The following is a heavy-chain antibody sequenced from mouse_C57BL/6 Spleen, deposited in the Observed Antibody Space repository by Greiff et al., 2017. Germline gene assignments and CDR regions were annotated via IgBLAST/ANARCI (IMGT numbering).Heavy chain of an antibody. D-gene: IGHD2-2*01. CDR1: GYTFTDYY. J-gene: IGHJ3*01. CDR2: INPNNGGT. V-gene: IGHV1-26*01. Sequence: VQLQQSGPELVKPGASVKISCKASGYTFTDYYMNWVKQSHGQSLEWIGDINPNNGGTSYNQKFKGKATLTVDKSSSTAYMELRSLTSEDSAVYYCAKRISPYGYDQAWFAYWGQGTLVTVSA. CDR3: AKRISPYGYDQAWFAY.